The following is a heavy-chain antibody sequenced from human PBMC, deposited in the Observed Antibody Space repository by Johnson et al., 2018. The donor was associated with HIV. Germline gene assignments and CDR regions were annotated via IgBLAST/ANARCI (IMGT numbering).Heavy chain of an antibody. D-gene: IGHD6-13*01. Sequence: QVQLVESGGGVVQPGRSLRLSCAAYGITFSNYGMHWVRQAPGKGLEWVAVIWFDGNNKHYSDSVKGRFTISRDNSNNILYLQMNSLRVEDTAVYYCAKVAVATAAGGVALDIWGPGTMVTVS. V-gene: IGHV3-33*06. CDR1: GITFSNYG. J-gene: IGHJ3*02. CDR3: AKVAVATAAGGVALDI. CDR2: IWFDGNNK.